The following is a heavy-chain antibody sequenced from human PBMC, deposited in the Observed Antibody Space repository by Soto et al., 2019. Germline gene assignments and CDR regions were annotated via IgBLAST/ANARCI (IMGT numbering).Heavy chain of an antibody. CDR1: GFTFTSSA. Sequence: SVKVSCKASGFTFTSSAVQWVRQARGQRLEWIGWIVVGSGNTKYAQKFQERVNINRDMSTSTDYKELSSLRSEDTAFYYCAAVTFEYYYDSSGYHPWGQGTLVTVSS. J-gene: IGHJ5*02. D-gene: IGHD3-22*01. V-gene: IGHV1-58*01. CDR3: AAVTFEYYYDSSGYHP. CDR2: IVVGSGNT.